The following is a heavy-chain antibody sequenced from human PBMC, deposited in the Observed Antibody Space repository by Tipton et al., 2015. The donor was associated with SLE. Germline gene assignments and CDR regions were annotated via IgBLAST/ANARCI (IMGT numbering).Heavy chain of an antibody. J-gene: IGHJ3*02. Sequence: SLRLSCAASGFTFSDYYMSWIRQAPGKGLEWVSYISSSSSYTNYADSVKGRFTISRDNAKNSLYLQMNSLRAEDTAVYYCASPSDRGVHDHDAFDIWGQGTMVTVSS. CDR1: GFTFSDYY. CDR3: ASPSDRGVHDHDAFDI. V-gene: IGHV3-11*03. CDR2: ISSSSSYT. D-gene: IGHD3-10*01.